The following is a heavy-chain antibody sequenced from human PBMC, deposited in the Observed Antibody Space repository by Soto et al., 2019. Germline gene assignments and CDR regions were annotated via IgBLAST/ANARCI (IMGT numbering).Heavy chain of an antibody. CDR2: ISYDGSNK. CDR1: GFTLSDYG. CDR3: AKALDASGRYRGSYYYGMDV. D-gene: IGHD6-19*01. Sequence: RRLSCAASGFTLSDYGMHWVRQAPGKGLEWAAVISYDGSNKYYADSVKGRFTISSDNSKNTLYLQMNSLRGEDTAVYYCAKALDASGRYRGSYYYGMDVWGQGTTVTVSS. V-gene: IGHV3-30*18. J-gene: IGHJ6*02.